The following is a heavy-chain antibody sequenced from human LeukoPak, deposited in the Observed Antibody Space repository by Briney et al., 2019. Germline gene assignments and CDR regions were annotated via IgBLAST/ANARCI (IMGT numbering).Heavy chain of an antibody. Sequence: ASVKVSCKASGYTFTGYYMHWVRQAPGQGLEWMGWINPNSGGTNYAQKFQGRVTMTRDTSISTAYMELSRLRSDDTAVYYCARGSSSGWFDTAVLAFDYWGQGTLVTVSS. CDR2: INPNSGGT. CDR3: ARGSSSGWFDTAVLAFDY. V-gene: IGHV1-2*02. J-gene: IGHJ4*02. D-gene: IGHD6-19*01. CDR1: GYTFTGYY.